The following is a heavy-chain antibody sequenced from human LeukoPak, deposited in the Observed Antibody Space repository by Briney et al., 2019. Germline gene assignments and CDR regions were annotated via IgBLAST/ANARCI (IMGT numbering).Heavy chain of an antibody. D-gene: IGHD3-10*01. V-gene: IGHV3-53*01. CDR1: GFTVSTNY. CDR3: ARVGDHFHWYLDL. J-gene: IGHJ2*01. Sequence: GGSLRLSCAASGFTVSTNYMNWVRQAPGKGLEWVSILYSGSDTYYADSVKGRFTISRDSSKNILSLQMNNLRAEDTAVYYCARVGDHFHWYLDLWGCGTLVTVSS. CDR2: LYSGSDT.